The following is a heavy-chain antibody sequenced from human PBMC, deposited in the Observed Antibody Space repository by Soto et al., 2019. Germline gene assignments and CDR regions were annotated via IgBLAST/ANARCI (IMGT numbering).Heavy chain of an antibody. CDR1: GFNFGDYF. CDR3: AKDRVRRGSYNYYYGMDV. J-gene: IGHJ6*02. CDR2: ISGSGGST. Sequence: PGGSLRLSCAASGFNFGDYFMSWIRQAPGKGLEWVSAISGSGGSTYYADSVKGRFTISRDNSKNTLYLQMNSLRAEDTAVYYCAKDRVRRGSYNYYYGMDVWGQGTTVTVSS. D-gene: IGHD1-26*01. V-gene: IGHV3-23*01.